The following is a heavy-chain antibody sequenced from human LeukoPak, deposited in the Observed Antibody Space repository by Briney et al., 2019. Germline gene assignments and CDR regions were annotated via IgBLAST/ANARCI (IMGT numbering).Heavy chain of an antibody. V-gene: IGHV4-34*01. Sequence: SETLSLTCAVYGGSFSGYYWSWIRQPPGKGLDWIGEINHSGSTNYNPSLKSRVTISVDTSKNQFSLKLSSVTAADTAVYYCARDSMITFGGAGFDYWDQGTLVTVSS. CDR2: INHSGST. CDR1: GGSFSGYY. CDR3: ARDSMITFGGAGFDY. J-gene: IGHJ4*02. D-gene: IGHD3-16*01.